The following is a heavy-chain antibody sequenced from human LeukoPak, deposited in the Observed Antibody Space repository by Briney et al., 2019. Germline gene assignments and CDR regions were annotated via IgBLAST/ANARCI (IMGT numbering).Heavy chain of an antibody. CDR1: GFTFRGYT. CDR2: ISWDGNKK. Sequence: PGRSLRLSCGASGFTFRGYTMHWVRQAPGKGLQGVAVISWDGNKKFYADSVEGRFTISRDNSKNTLSLQMNSLRLEDTALYYCAREGGNSTSWGYFDYWGQGTLVTVSS. V-gene: IGHV3-30*04. D-gene: IGHD6-13*01. CDR3: AREGGNSTSWGYFDY. J-gene: IGHJ4*02.